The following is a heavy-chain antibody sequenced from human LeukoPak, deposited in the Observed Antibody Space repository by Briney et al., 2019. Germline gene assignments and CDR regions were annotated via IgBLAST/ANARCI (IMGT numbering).Heavy chain of an antibody. D-gene: IGHD6-6*01. CDR2: IYPGDSDT. V-gene: IGHV5-51*01. J-gene: IGHJ5*02. CDR1: GYSFTSYW. CDR3: ARSFVEYGSSSGFDP. Sequence: GESLKISCKGSGYSFTSYWIGWVRPMPGKGLEWMGIIYPGDSDTRYSPSFQGQVTISADKSISTAYLQWSSLKASDTAMYYCARSFVEYGSSSGFDPWGQGTLVTVSS.